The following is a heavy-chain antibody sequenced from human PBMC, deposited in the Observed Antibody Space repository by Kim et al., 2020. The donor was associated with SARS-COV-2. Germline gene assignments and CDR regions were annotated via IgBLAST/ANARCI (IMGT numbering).Heavy chain of an antibody. V-gene: IGHV1-46*01. CDR3: ARDPRGYFYYYYGMVV. J-gene: IGHJ6*02. CDR2: INPSGGST. Sequence: ASVKVSCKASGYTFTSYYMHWVRQAPGQGLEGMGIINPSGGSTSYAQKFQGRGTMTRDTSTSTVYMELSSLGSEDTAGYYFARDPRGYFYYYYGMVVWGQGTTVTVSS. D-gene: IGHD2-2*03. CDR1: GYTFTSYY.